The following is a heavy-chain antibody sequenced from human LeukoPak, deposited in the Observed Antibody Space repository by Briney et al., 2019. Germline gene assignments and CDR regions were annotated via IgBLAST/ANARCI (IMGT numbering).Heavy chain of an antibody. J-gene: IGHJ5*02. Sequence: GRSLRLSCAASGFTFSSYGMHWVRQAPGKGLEWVAVIWYDGSNKYYADSVRGRFTISRDNSKNTLYLQMNSLRAEDTAVYYCARELPKYQLLYRGSYNWFDPWGQGTLVTVSS. CDR2: IWYDGSNK. D-gene: IGHD2-2*02. CDR1: GFTFSSYG. CDR3: ARELPKYQLLYRGSYNWFDP. V-gene: IGHV3-33*01.